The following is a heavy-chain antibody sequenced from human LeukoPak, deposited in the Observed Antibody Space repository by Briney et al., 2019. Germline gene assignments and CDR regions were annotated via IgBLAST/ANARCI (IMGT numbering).Heavy chain of an antibody. CDR1: GFTFSSYG. CDR3: AKDQGGLLLDY. Sequence: GGSLRLSCAASGFTFSSYGMHWVRQAPGKGLEWVAFIRYDGNNQYYAGSVKGRFTVSRDNSKNTLYLRMNSLRAEDTAVYYCAKDQGGLLLDYWGQGTLVTVSS. V-gene: IGHV3-30*02. D-gene: IGHD2-21*01. J-gene: IGHJ4*02. CDR2: IRYDGNNQ.